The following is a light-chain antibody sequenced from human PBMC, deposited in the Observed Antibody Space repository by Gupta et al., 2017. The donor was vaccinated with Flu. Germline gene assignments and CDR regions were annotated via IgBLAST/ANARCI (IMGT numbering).Light chain of an antibody. V-gene: IGKV3-15*01. Sequence: EIVMPQSPATLSVSPGERATLSCRASQSVSSNLAWYQQTPGQAPRLLIYGASTRANGIPARFSGSGSGTEFTLTISSLQSEDFAVYYCQQDNNCPWTFGQGTKVEIK. CDR1: QSVSSN. CDR2: GAS. J-gene: IGKJ1*01. CDR3: QQDNNCPWT.